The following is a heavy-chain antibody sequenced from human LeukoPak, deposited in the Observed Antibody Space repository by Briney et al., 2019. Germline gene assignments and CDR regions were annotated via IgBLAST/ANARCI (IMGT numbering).Heavy chain of an antibody. CDR3: VRLTFFEGSGFYPDH. Sequence: GGSLRLSCGASGFTFSSHRMHWVRQAPGEAPAWVARITSDGGSAVYADSVRGRFTVSRDNAKSTLFLQTDSLRAEDTAVYYCVRLTFFEGSGFYPDHWGQGTLVTVSS. V-gene: IGHV3-74*01. D-gene: IGHD3-3*01. CDR2: ITSDGGSA. J-gene: IGHJ4*02. CDR1: GFTFSSHR.